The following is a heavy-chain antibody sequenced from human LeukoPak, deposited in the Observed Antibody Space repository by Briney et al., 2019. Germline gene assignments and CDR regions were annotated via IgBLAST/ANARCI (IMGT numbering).Heavy chain of an antibody. V-gene: IGHV3-48*01. CDR2: ISSSSSTI. CDR3: ARDRNYYDSSGYFDY. Sequence: GGSLRLSCAASGFTFSNYAMHWVRQAPGKGLEWVSYISSSSSTIYYADSVKGRFTISRDNAKNSLYLQMNSLRAEDTAVYYCARDRNYYDSSGYFDYWGQGTLVTVSS. J-gene: IGHJ4*02. CDR1: GFTFSNYA. D-gene: IGHD3-22*01.